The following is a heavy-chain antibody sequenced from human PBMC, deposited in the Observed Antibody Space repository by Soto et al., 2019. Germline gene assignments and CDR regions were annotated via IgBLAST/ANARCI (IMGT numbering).Heavy chain of an antibody. CDR2: ISAYNGNT. CDR3: ARGARRRPPRDAFDI. V-gene: IGHV1-18*01. CDR1: GYTFTSYG. J-gene: IGHJ3*02. Sequence: ASVKVSCKASGYTFTSYGISWVRQAPGQGLEWMGWISAYNGNTNYAQKLQGRVTMTTDTSTSTAYMELRSLRSDDTAVYYCARGARRRPPRDAFDIWGQGTMVTVSS.